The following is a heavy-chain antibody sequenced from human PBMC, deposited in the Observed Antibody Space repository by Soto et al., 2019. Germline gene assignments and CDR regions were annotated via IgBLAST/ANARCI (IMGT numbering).Heavy chain of an antibody. Sequence: LETLSLTCTVSDDFISSYYWNWIRQPAGKGLEWIGRVSTNGATNYNPSLESRVTMSVDTSKNQFSLKLTSVTAADTAVYFCARADYEILTGSYAMDVWGQGTTVTVSS. J-gene: IGHJ6*02. V-gene: IGHV4-4*07. CDR2: VSTNGAT. CDR1: DDFISSYY. CDR3: ARADYEILTGSYAMDV. D-gene: IGHD3-9*01.